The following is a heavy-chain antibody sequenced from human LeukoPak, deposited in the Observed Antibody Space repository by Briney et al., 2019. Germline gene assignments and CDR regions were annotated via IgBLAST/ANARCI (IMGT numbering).Heavy chain of an antibody. D-gene: IGHD5-18*01. J-gene: IGHJ3*02. Sequence: GGSLRLSCAASGFTFSNAWMSWVRQAPGKGLEWVAVMSYDGRNKDYADSVKGRFTISRDNSKNTLYLQMNSLRAEDTAMYYCAKTGARYSYGWSIYDTFDIWGQGTMVSVSS. CDR1: GFTFSNAW. CDR2: MSYDGRNK. V-gene: IGHV3-30*18. CDR3: AKTGARYSYGWSIYDTFDI.